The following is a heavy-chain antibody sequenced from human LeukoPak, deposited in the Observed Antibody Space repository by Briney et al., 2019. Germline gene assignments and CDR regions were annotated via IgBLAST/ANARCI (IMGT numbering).Heavy chain of an antibody. J-gene: IGHJ4*02. D-gene: IGHD3-9*01. CDR1: GYTFTSYW. CDR3: ARAYYDILTGYSFDY. V-gene: IGHV5-51*01. Sequence: ESLKISCKGSGYTFTSYWIGWVRQMPGKGLEWMGIIYPGDSDTRYSPSFQGQVTISADKSISTAYLQWSSLKASDTAMYYCARAYYDILTGYSFDYWGQGTLVTVSS. CDR2: IYPGDSDT.